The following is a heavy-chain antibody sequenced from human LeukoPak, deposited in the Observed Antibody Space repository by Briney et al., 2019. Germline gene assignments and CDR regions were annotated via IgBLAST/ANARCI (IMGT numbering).Heavy chain of an antibody. D-gene: IGHD2-2*01. Sequence: AGGSLRLSCAASGFTFSSYAMSWVRQAPGKGLEWVSAISGSGGSTYYADSVKGRFTISRDNSKNTLYLQMNSLRAEDTAVYYCAKSGRSTEAYYFDYWGQGSLVTVSS. CDR2: ISGSGGST. J-gene: IGHJ4*02. CDR1: GFTFSSYA. CDR3: AKSGRSTEAYYFDY. V-gene: IGHV3-23*01.